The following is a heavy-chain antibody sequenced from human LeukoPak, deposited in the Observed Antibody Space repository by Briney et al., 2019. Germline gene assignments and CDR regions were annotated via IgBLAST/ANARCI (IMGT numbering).Heavy chain of an antibody. CDR2: ISSDGSST. J-gene: IGHJ3*02. D-gene: IGHD4-17*01. CDR3: ARTHDYGDYDAFDI. Sequence: PGGSLRLSCAVSGFTFSIYWMHWVRQAPGKGLVWVSRISSDGSSTSYADFVKGRFIISRDNAKNTLYLQMNTLRAEDTAVYYCARTHDYGDYDAFDIWGQGTMVTVSS. V-gene: IGHV3-74*01. CDR1: GFTFSIYW.